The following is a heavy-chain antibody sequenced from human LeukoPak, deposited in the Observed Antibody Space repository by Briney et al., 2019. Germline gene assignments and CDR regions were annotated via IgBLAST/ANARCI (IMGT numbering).Heavy chain of an antibody. D-gene: IGHD4-17*01. CDR3: AIDDYGDYEGVEY. CDR1: GFTFSSYS. V-gene: IGHV3-21*01. CDR2: ISSSSSYI. J-gene: IGHJ4*02. Sequence: GGSLRLSCAASGFTFSSYSMNWVRQAPGKGLEWVSSISSSSSYIYYADSVKGRFTISRDNAKNSLYLQMNSLRAEDTAVYYCAIDDYGDYEGVEYWGQGTLATVSS.